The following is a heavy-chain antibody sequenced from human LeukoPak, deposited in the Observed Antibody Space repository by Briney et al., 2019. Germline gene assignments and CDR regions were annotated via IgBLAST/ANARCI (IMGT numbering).Heavy chain of an antibody. CDR2: ISGSGGST. D-gene: IGHD2-8*01. CDR3: AKAFSQYCTNGVCSTLDYYYGMDV. CDR1: GFTLSSYA. V-gene: IGHV3-23*01. J-gene: IGHJ6*02. Sequence: GGSLRLSCAASGFTLSSYAMSWVRQAPGKGLEWVSAISGSGGSTYYADSVKGRFTISRDNSKNTLYLQMNSLRAEDTAVYYCAKAFSQYCTNGVCSTLDYYYGMDVWGQGTTVTVSS.